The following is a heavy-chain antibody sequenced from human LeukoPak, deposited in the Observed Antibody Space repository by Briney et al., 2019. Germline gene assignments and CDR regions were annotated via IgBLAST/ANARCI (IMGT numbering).Heavy chain of an antibody. CDR2: ISSSGGDT. J-gene: IGHJ4*02. CDR1: GFTFSTYA. D-gene: IGHD1-7*01. CDR3: ASLGTSDQSHY. V-gene: IGHV3-23*01. Sequence: GGSLRLSCAASGFTFSTYAMTWVRQAPGKGLEWVSAISSSGGDTYCSDSVKGRFTISRDNSKNTLFLQMNSLRVEDTALYYCASLGTSDQSHYWGQGTLVTVSS.